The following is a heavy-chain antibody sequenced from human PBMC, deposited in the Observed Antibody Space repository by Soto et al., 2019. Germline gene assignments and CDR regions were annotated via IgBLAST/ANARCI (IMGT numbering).Heavy chain of an antibody. D-gene: IGHD3-16*01. CDR2: SRNKGNSYTT. V-gene: IGHV3-73*02. CDR3: ARWLSGWGD. Sequence: EVQLVESGGGLVQPGGSLKLSCAASGFTFSGSAMLWVRQASGKGLEWVGRSRNKGNSYTTEYAPSVKGRFSISRDESKNSLYLQMNSLSTEDTAVYYCARWLSGWGDWGQGTLVTVSS. J-gene: IGHJ4*02. CDR1: GFTFSGSA.